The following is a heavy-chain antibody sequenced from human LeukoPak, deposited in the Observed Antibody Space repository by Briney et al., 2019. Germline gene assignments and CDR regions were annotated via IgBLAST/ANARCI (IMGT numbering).Heavy chain of an antibody. CDR2: IGTAGDT. J-gene: IGHJ4*02. V-gene: IGHV3-13*01. Sequence: GGSLRLSCAASGFTFSSYDMHWVRQATGKGLEWVSAIGTAGDTYYPGSVKGRFTISRENAKNSLYLQMNSLRAEDTAVYYCASHYDFFYYFDYWGQGTLVTVSS. CDR3: ASHYDFFYYFDY. CDR1: GFTFSSYD. D-gene: IGHD3-3*01.